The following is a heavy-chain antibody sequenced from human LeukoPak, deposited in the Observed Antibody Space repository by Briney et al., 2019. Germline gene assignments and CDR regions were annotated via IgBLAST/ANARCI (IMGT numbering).Heavy chain of an antibody. V-gene: IGHV1-2*02. J-gene: IGHJ4*02. Sequence: GASVKVSCKASGYTFTGYYMRWVRQAPGQGLELMGWINPNSGGPNYAQKFQGRVTMTRDTSISTAYMDLSSLKPDDTAVYFCARGRGGYNLVDYWGQGTLVTVSS. CDR1: GYTFTGYY. CDR3: ARGRGGYNLVDY. D-gene: IGHD5-24*01. CDR2: INPNSGGP.